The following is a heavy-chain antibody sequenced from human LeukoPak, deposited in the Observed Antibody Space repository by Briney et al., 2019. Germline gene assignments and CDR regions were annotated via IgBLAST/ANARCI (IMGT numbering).Heavy chain of an antibody. CDR2: IIPIFGTA. CDR3: ATEGTTGTTVGPRGYYYGMDV. D-gene: IGHD1-1*01. J-gene: IGHJ6*04. CDR1: GGTFSSYA. V-gene: IGHV1-69*06. Sequence: GASVKVSCKASGGTFSSYAISRVRQAPGQGLEWMGGIIPIFGTANYAQKFQGRVTMTEDTSTDTAYMELSSLRSEDTAVYYCATEGTTGTTVGPRGYYYGMDVWGKGTTVTVSS.